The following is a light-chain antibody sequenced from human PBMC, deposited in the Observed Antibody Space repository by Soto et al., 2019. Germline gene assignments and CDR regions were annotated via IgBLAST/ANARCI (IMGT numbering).Light chain of an antibody. CDR3: QQYDNRPSYT. CDR2: RAS. CDR1: QDISNY. J-gene: IGKJ2*01. Sequence: DIQMSQSPSSLSASVGDRVTITCQASQDISNYLNWYQHKPGKAPKLLIFRASNLETGVPSRFSGGGSGTHFTFPISSLQPEDIATYYCQQYDNRPSYTFGPGTKLEIK. V-gene: IGKV1-33*01.